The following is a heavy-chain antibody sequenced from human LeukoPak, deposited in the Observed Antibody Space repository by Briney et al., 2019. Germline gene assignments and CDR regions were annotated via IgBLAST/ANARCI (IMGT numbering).Heavy chain of an antibody. Sequence: SETLSLTCTVSGGSISSYYWSWIRQPPGKGLEWIGYIYYSGSTNYNPSLKSRVTISVDTSKNQFSLKLSSVTAADTAVYYCAGGGGAYGDYVPPFDYWGQGTLVTVSS. CDR2: IYYSGST. J-gene: IGHJ4*02. V-gene: IGHV4-59*01. CDR3: AGGGGAYGDYVPPFDY. CDR1: GGSISSYY. D-gene: IGHD4-17*01.